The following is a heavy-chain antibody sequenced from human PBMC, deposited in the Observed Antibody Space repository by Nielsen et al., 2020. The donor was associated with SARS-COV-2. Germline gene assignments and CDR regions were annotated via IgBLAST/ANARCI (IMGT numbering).Heavy chain of an antibody. Sequence: GESLKISCKGSGYSFTSYWIGWVRQMPGKGLEWMGIIYPGDSDTRYSPSFQGQVTISADKSISTAYLQWSSLKASDTAMYYCARHRMGNPPYYYYYMDVWGKGTTVTVSS. CDR3: ARHRMGNPPYYYYYMDV. V-gene: IGHV5-51*01. D-gene: IGHD4-23*01. CDR1: GYSFTSYW. CDR2: IYPGDSDT. J-gene: IGHJ6*03.